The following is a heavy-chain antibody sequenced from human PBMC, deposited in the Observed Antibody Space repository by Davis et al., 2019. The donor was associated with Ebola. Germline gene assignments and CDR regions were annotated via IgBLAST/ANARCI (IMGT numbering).Heavy chain of an antibody. V-gene: IGHV1-18*04. CDR2: ISTYNGNT. CDR1: GYTFTSYG. J-gene: IGHJ6*02. D-gene: IGHD6-13*01. Sequence: AASVKVSCKASGYTFTSYGISWVRQAPRQGLEWMGWISTYNGNTNFAQKLQGRVTMTTDTSTSSAYMELRSLRSDDTAVYYCARMAAAGTKLDVWGLGTTVTVSS. CDR3: ARMAAAGTKLDV.